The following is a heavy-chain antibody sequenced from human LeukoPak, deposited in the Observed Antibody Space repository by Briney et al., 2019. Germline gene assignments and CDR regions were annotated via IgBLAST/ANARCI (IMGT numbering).Heavy chain of an antibody. CDR2: IYHSGST. D-gene: IGHD6-13*01. CDR1: GGSIYTYC. CDR3: ARVNRAVAAALDY. J-gene: IGHJ4*02. V-gene: IGHV4-59*01. Sequence: SETLSLTCSVSGGSIYTYCWSWIRQSPGKGLEWIGYIYHSGSTNYNPSLKSRVTISVDTSKNQFSLKLSSVTAADTAVYYCARVNRAVAAALDYWGQGTLVTVSS.